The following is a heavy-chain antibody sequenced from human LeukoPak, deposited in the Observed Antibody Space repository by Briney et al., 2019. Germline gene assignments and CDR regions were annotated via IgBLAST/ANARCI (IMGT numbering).Heavy chain of an antibody. CDR2: IYYSGST. Sequence: SETLSLTCAVSGGSISNYYWTWIRQPPGKGLEWIGYIYYSGSTNYNPSLTSRVTMSVDTSKKQFSLKLSSVTAADTAVYYCARGPFAVVAATPFDYWGQGTLVTVSS. J-gene: IGHJ4*02. CDR3: ARGPFAVVAATPFDY. D-gene: IGHD2-15*01. V-gene: IGHV4-59*01. CDR1: GGSISNYY.